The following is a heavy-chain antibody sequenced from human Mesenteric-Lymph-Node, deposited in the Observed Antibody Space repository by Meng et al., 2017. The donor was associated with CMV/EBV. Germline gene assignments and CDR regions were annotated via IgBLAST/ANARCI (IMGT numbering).Heavy chain of an antibody. CDR2: ITSSGSNI. V-gene: IGHV3-48*03. CDR1: GFIFSSYE. D-gene: IGHD1-26*01. Sequence: LKISCAASGFIFSSYEMNWVRQAPGKGLEWVSYITSSGSNIYYADSVKGRFTISRDNAKNSLYLQMNSLRAEDTAVYYCARDGNGMDVWGQGTTVTVSS. CDR3: ARDGNGMDV. J-gene: IGHJ6*02.